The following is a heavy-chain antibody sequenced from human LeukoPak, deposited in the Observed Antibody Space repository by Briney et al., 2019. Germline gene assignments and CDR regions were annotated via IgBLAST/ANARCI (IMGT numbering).Heavy chain of an antibody. CDR2: ISSSSSYI. CDR3: ARASGSGYYDWFDP. Sequence: GGSLRLSCAVSGFTFSSYSMNWVRQAPGKGLEWVSSISSSSSYIYYADSVKGRFTISRDNAKNSLYLQMNSLRAEDTAVYYCARASGSGYYDWFDPWGQGTLVTVSS. V-gene: IGHV3-21*01. CDR1: GFTFSSYS. J-gene: IGHJ5*02. D-gene: IGHD3-3*01.